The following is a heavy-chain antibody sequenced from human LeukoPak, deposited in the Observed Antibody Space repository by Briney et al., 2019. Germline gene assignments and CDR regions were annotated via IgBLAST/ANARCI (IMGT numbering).Heavy chain of an antibody. CDR2: IIPIFGTA. CDR3: ARSSSSYLFAYNWFDP. J-gene: IGHJ5*02. D-gene: IGHD6-6*01. CDR1: GGTFSSYA. V-gene: IGHV1-69*13. Sequence: SVKVSCKASGGTFSSYAISWVRQAPGQGLEWMGGIIPIFGTANYAQKFQGRVTITADESTSTAYMELSSLRAEDTAVYYCARSSSSYLFAYNWFDPWGQGTLVTVSS.